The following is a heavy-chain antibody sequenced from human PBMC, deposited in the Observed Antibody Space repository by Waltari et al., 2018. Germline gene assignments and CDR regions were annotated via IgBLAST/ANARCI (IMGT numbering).Heavy chain of an antibody. CDR2: INHSGST. CDR1: GWYFSGYY. V-gene: IGHV4-34*01. CDR3: ARGRIRAVAGWYFQH. D-gene: IGHD6-19*01. Sequence: QVQLQQWGAGLLKPSETLSLTCAVYGWYFSGYYWSWIRQPPGKGLEWIGEINHSGSTNYNPSLKSRVTISVDTSKNQFSLKLSSVTAADTAVYYCARGRIRAVAGWYFQHWGQGTLVTVSS. J-gene: IGHJ1*01.